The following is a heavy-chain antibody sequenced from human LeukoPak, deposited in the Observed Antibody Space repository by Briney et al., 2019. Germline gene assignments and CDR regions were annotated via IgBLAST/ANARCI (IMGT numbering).Heavy chain of an antibody. CDR3: ARGSPHYGSGVSFDY. Sequence: SVKVSCKASGGTFSSYAISWVRQAPGQGLEWMGRIIPIFGIANYAQKFQGRVTITADKSTSTAYMELSSLRSEDTAVYYCARGSPHYGSGVSFDYWGQGTLVTVSS. D-gene: IGHD3-10*01. V-gene: IGHV1-69*04. J-gene: IGHJ4*02. CDR1: GGTFSSYA. CDR2: IIPIFGIA.